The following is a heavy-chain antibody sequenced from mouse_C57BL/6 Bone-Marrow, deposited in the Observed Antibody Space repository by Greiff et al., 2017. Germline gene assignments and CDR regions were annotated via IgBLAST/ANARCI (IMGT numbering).Heavy chain of an antibody. J-gene: IGHJ3*01. CDR1: GFTFSDYG. CDR2: ISSGSSTI. CDR3: ARPSNWAWFAY. V-gene: IGHV5-17*01. Sequence: EVKLQESGGGLVKPGGSLKLSCAASGFTFSDYGMHWVRQAPEKGLEWVAYISSGSSTIYYAATVKGRFTISRDNAKNTLFLQMTSLRSEDTAMYYCARPSNWAWFAYWGQGTLVTVAA. D-gene: IGHD4-1*02.